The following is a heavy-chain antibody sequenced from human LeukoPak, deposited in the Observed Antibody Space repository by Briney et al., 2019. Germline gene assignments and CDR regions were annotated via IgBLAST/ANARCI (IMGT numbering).Heavy chain of an antibody. CDR3: ARPKSSSGWNFDY. CDR2: IKQDGSEK. Sequence: GGSLRLSYTASGFTFSSYWMNWVRQAPGKGLEWVANIKQDGSEKYYVDSVKGRFTISRDNAKNSLYLQMNSLRAEDTAVYYCARPKSSSGWNFDYWGQGTLATVSS. J-gene: IGHJ4*02. CDR1: GFTFSSYW. D-gene: IGHD6-19*01. V-gene: IGHV3-7*05.